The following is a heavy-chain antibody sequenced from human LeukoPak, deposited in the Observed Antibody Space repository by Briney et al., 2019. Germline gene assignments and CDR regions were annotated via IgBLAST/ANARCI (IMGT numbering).Heavy chain of an antibody. CDR3: ARGDGSTMARGVSRYGWFDS. CDR2: IFTSGIT. D-gene: IGHD3-10*01. V-gene: IGHV4-4*07. J-gene: IGHJ5*01. CDR1: GGSISIYY. Sequence: SETLSLTCTVSGGSISIYYWNWIRQPAGKGLEWIGRIFTSGITNYNPSLKSRVTMSIDTSKSQFSLKFRSVTAAGTAVYYCARGDGSTMARGVSRYGWFDSWGQGALVTVSS.